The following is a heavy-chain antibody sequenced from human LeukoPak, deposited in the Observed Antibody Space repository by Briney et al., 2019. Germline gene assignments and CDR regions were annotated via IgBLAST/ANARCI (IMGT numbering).Heavy chain of an antibody. J-gene: IGHJ4*02. CDR2: ITSTSSYK. CDR3: ARAGRGLRYFDWLTYDY. V-gene: IGHV3-21*01. CDR1: GFTFSNYN. Sequence: GGSLRLSCAAPGFTFSNYNMNWVRQAPGKGLEWISSITSTSSYKFYADSVKGRFTISRDNAQNSLYLQMNSLRAEDTAVYYCARAGRGLRYFDWLTYDYWGQGTLVTVSS. D-gene: IGHD3-9*01.